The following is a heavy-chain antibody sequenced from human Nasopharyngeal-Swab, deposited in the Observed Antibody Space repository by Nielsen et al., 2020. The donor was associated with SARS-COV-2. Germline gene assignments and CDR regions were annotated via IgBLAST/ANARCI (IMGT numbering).Heavy chain of an antibody. D-gene: IGHD3-9*01. V-gene: IGHV3-30*18. Sequence: WIRQPPGKGLEWVAVISYDGSNKYYADSVKGRFTISRDNSKNTLYLQMNSLRAEDTAVYYCAKDVCIDVLRYFDWPIANYWGQGTLVTVSS. CDR2: ISYDGSNK. CDR3: AKDVCIDVLRYFDWPIANY. J-gene: IGHJ4*02.